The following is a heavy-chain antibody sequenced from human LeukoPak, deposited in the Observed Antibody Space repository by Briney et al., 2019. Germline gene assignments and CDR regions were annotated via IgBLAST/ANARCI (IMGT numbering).Heavy chain of an antibody. CDR2: IYHSGST. J-gene: IGHJ4*02. D-gene: IGHD6-19*01. V-gene: IGHV4-38-2*02. CDR3: ARLGEFIAVAGTTSYYFDY. CDR1: GYSISSGYY. Sequence: SETLSLTCTVSGYSISSGYYWGWIRQPLGKGLEWIGSIYHSGSTYYNPSLKSRVTISVDTSKNQFSLKLSSVTAADTAVYYCARLGEFIAVAGTTSYYFDYWGQGTLVTVSS.